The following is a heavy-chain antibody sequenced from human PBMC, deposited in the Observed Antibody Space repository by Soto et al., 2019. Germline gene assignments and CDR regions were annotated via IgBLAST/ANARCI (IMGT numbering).Heavy chain of an antibody. Sequence: QVQLVQSGAEVKKPGSSVKVSCKASGGTFSSYAISWVRQAPGQGLEWMGGIIPIFGTANYAQKFQGRVTITADESSSTAYMELGSVRSEDTAVYYCARVLYDSSGYYSSPGFDYWGQGTLVTVSS. CDR2: IIPIFGTA. V-gene: IGHV1-69*12. CDR1: GGTFSSYA. J-gene: IGHJ4*02. D-gene: IGHD3-22*01. CDR3: ARVLYDSSGYYSSPGFDY.